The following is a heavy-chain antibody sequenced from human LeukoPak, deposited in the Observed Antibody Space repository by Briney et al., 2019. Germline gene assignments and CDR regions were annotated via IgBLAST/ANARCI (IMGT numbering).Heavy chain of an antibody. CDR1: GGSISSYY. V-gene: IGHV4-59*01. D-gene: IGHD3-10*01. J-gene: IGHJ5*02. CDR3: ARTHSYYYGSGSLNWFDP. CDR2: IYYSGST. Sequence: SETLSLTCTVSGGSISSYYWSWIRQPPGKGLEWIGYIYYSGSTNYNPSLKSRVTISVDTSKNQFSLKLSSVTAADTAVYYCARTHSYYYGSGSLNWFDPWGQGTLVTVSS.